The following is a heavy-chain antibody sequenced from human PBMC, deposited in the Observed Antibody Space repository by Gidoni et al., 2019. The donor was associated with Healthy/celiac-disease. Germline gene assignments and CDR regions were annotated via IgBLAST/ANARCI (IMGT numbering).Heavy chain of an antibody. CDR1: GFSLSTSGMG. D-gene: IGHD6-13*01. Sequence: ITLKESGPTLVKPTQTLTLTCTFSGFSLSTSGMGVGWIRQPPGKALEWLALIYWNDDKRYSPSLKSRLTITKDATKNQVVLTMTNMDPVDTATYYCARIAAARTLPGTGYFQHWGQGTLVTVSS. V-gene: IGHV2-5*01. J-gene: IGHJ1*01. CDR3: ARIAAARTLPGTGYFQH. CDR2: IYWNDDK.